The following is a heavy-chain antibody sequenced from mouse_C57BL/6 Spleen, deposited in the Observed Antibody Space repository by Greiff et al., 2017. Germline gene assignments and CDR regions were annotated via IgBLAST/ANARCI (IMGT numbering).Heavy chain of an antibody. CDR2: FDPNSGGT. D-gene: IGHD1-1*01. Sequence: QVQLKQPGAELVKPGASVKLSCKASGYTFTSSWMPWVKQRPGRGLEWIGRFDPNSGGTKYNEQFKSKATLTVDKPSSTAYMQLSSLTSEDSAVYYCARSWPYYGSSDGYFDVWGTGTTVTVSS. CDR1: GYTFTSSW. V-gene: IGHV1-72*01. J-gene: IGHJ1*03. CDR3: ARSWPYYGSSDGYFDV.